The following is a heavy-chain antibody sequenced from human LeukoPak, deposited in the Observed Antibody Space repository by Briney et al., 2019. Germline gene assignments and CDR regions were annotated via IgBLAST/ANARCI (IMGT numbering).Heavy chain of an antibody. J-gene: IGHJ3*02. CDR1: GFTFSSNY. CDR3: ASGLGYCSSTCCYGYNSGAFDI. CDR2: IYSGGST. D-gene: IGHD2-2*01. V-gene: IGHV3-53*01. Sequence: GGSLRLSCAASGFTFSSNYMSWVRQAPGKGLEWVSVIYSGGSTYYADSVKGRFTISRDNSKNTLYLQMNSLRAEDTAVYYCASGLGYCSSTCCYGYNSGAFDIWGQGTMVTVSS.